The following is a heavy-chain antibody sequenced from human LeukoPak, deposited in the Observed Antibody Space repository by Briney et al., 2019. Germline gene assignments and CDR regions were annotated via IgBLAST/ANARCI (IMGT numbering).Heavy chain of an antibody. D-gene: IGHD3-22*01. CDR3: ERDLDSSGYYPGAFDI. CDR1: GFTFSSYG. J-gene: IGHJ3*02. V-gene: IGHV3-30*02. Sequence: GGSLRLSCAASGFTFSSYGMHWVRQAPGKGLEWVAFIRYDGSNKYYADSVKGRFTISRDNSKNTLYLQMNSLRAEDTAVYYCERDLDSSGYYPGAFDIWGQGTMVTVSS. CDR2: IRYDGSNK.